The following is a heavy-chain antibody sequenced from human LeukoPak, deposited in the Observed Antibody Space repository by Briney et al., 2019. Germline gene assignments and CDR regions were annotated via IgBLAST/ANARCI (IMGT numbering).Heavy chain of an antibody. CDR1: GDSIRNSSFY. D-gene: IGHD4-17*01. CDR2: IYNSGTT. J-gene: IGHJ4*02. V-gene: IGHV4-39*01. Sequence: SETLSLTCAVSGDSIRNSSFYWGWIRRPPGKGLEWIASIYNSGTTYYNPSLKSRITIFVDTSKNQVSLKLRSVTAADTAVYYCAEGYGDYGTFDYWGQGTLVTVSS. CDR3: AEGYGDYGTFDY.